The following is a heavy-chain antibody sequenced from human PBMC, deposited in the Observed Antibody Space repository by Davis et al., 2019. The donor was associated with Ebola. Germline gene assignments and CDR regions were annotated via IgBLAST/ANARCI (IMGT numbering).Heavy chain of an antibody. V-gene: IGHV3-48*04. CDR1: GFTFSSYS. CDR3: ARDGSGWYEYFQH. D-gene: IGHD6-19*01. CDR2: ISSSSSTI. Sequence: GESLKISCVASGFTFSSYSMNWVRQAPGKGLEWVSYISSSSSTIYYADSVKGRFTISRDNAKNSLYLQMNSLRAEDTAVYYCARDGSGWYEYFQHWGQGTLVTVSS. J-gene: IGHJ1*01.